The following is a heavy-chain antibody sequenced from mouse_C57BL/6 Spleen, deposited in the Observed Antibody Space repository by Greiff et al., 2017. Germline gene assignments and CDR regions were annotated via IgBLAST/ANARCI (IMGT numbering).Heavy chain of an antibody. Sequence: EVHLVESGGDLVKPGGSLKLSCAASGFTFSSYGMSWVRQTPDKRLEWVATISSGGSYTYYPDSVKGRFTISRDNAKNTLYLQMSSLKSEDTAMYYCARHAARYFDYGGQGTTLTVSS. V-gene: IGHV5-6*01. CDR1: GFTFSSYG. CDR2: ISSGGSYT. J-gene: IGHJ2*01. CDR3: ARHAARYFDY.